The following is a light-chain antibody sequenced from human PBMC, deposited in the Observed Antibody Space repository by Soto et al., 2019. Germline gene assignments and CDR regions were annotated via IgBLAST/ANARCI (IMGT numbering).Light chain of an antibody. J-gene: IGLJ2*01. V-gene: IGLV1-44*01. Sequence: QSVLSQPPSASGTPGQTVTVSCSGTYSNIGINDVHWYRQLSGTAPQILIYDTSQRATGVPDRFSGSRSGTSASLVISGFQTEDEADYHCAAWDDSLNGPAFGGGTKLTVL. CDR1: YSNIGIND. CDR2: DTS. CDR3: AAWDDSLNGPA.